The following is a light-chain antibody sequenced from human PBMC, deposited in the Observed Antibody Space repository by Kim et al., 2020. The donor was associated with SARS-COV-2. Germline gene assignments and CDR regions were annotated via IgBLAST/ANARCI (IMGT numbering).Light chain of an antibody. J-gene: IGLJ2*01. CDR2: EVS. V-gene: IGLV2-23*02. CDR1: SSDVGSYNL. Sequence: QSITISCTGTSSDVGSYNLVSWYQQHPGKAPKLMIYEVSKRPSGVSNRFSGSKSGNTASLTISGLQAEDEADYSCCSYAGSSTSVVFGGGTQLTVL. CDR3: CSYAGSSTSVV.